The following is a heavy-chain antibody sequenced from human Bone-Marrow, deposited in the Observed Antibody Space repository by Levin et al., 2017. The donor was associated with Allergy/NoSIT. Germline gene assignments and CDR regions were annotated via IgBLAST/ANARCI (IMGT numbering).Heavy chain of an antibody. CDR2: MTYDGSNK. CDR3: ARGPSGWYQNPYFDI. CDR1: GFAFDTYT. J-gene: IGHJ4*02. Sequence: LSLTCAASGFAFDTYTMNWIRQAPGKGLEWLSIMTYDGSNKYYAASVKGRFSISRDNSKNTLYLEMDRLRDEDTAVYYCARGPSGWYQNPYFDIWGQGTLVTVSS. D-gene: IGHD6-19*01. V-gene: IGHV3-30-3*01.